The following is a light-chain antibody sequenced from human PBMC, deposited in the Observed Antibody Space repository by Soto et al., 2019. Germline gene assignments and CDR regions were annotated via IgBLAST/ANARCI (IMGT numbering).Light chain of an antibody. CDR3: QQYNSYSWT. J-gene: IGKJ1*01. V-gene: IGKV1-5*01. CDR1: QNINTW. CDR2: DAF. Sequence: DIQMTQSPATLSASVGDRVTIACRASQNINTWLAWYQQKPGKAPKLLIYDAFSLESGVPSRFSGSGSGTEFTLTISSLQPDDLATYYCQQYNSYSWTFGQGTKVVIK.